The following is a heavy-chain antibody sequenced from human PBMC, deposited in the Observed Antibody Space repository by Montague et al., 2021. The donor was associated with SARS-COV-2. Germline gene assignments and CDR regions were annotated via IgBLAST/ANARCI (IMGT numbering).Heavy chain of an antibody. Sequence: SLRLSCAASGFTFSTYPMHWVRQAPGKGLEWLVVISYDGSKKDYADSVKGRFTISRDNSENMLYLQMNSLRAEDTAIYYCARGSVGGYYFDYWGQGTLVTVSS. V-gene: IGHV3-30*04. D-gene: IGHD1-26*01. J-gene: IGHJ4*02. CDR2: ISYDGSKK. CDR3: ARGSVGGYYFDY. CDR1: GFTFSTYP.